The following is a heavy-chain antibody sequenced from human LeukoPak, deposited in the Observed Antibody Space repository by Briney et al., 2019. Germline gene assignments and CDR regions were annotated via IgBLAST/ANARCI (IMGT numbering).Heavy chain of an antibody. Sequence: GRSLRLSCAASGFTFSDYGMHWVRQAPGKGLEWVAVISYDGSNKYYAVSVKGRFTLSRDNSKNTLYLQMNRLRTEDTAVYYCAKVKTSSFYYFDNWGQGTLVTVSS. CDR3: AKVKTSSFYYFDN. CDR2: ISYDGSNK. V-gene: IGHV3-30*18. J-gene: IGHJ4*02. D-gene: IGHD2-2*01. CDR1: GFTFSDYG.